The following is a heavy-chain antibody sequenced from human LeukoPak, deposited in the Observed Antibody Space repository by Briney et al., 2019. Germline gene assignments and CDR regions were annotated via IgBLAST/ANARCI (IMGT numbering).Heavy chain of an antibody. J-gene: IGHJ4*02. CDR2: INTKGET. V-gene: IGHV4-4*09. D-gene: IGHD3/OR15-3a*01. Sequence: PSETLSLTCTVSGVSMSAYQWSWVRQSPGKGLEWIGCINTKGETSYNPSPKSRVTTSFDTSKSQFSLSLASVTAPATPVYYCAASSDAKNAPFGHWGQGAKVNVFS. CDR3: AASSDAKNAPFGH. CDR1: GVSMSAYQ.